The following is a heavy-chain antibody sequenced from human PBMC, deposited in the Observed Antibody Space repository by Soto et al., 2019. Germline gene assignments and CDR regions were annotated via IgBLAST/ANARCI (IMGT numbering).Heavy chain of an antibody. CDR2: ISWNSDTI. CDR3: AKEGRSYYFYYGMDV. J-gene: IGHJ6*02. CDR1: GFTFDDYA. V-gene: IGHV3-9*01. Sequence: EVQLVESGGGLVQPGRSLRLSCAASGFTFDDYAMHWVRQAPGKGLEWVSGISWNSDTIGYADSVKGRFTISRDNPKSSRHLQMNSLRAEDTALYYCAKEGRSYYFYYGMDVWGQGTTVTVSS.